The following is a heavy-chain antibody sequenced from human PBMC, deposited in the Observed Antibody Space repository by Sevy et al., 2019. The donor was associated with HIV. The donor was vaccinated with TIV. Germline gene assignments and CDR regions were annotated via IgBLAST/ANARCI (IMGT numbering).Heavy chain of an antibody. D-gene: IGHD6-19*01. V-gene: IGHV3-74*01. J-gene: IGHJ4*02. Sequence: GGSLRLSCAVSGFTFSTHWMHWVRQGPGEGLVWVARINRDESTTNYADSVKGRFTISRDNAKNTLYLQLNSLRAEDTAVYFCARGGYYSGWLYFDYWGQGTLVTVSS. CDR3: ARGGYYSGWLYFDY. CDR2: INRDESTT. CDR1: GFTFSTHW.